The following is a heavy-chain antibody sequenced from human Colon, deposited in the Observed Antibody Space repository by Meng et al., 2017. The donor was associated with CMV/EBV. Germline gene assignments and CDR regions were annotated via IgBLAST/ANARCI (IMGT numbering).Heavy chain of an antibody. Sequence: SGFSFRYAAMGWVRQATGKGLDWDSDSTGRSNYTFYADSVKGRFTIFRDNSNNTLSLQMSGLLAPDTAVYYCARESGYGFLGSNYFDSWGPVALFPVSS. D-gene: IGHD3-9*01. CDR1: GFSFRYAA. V-gene: IGHV3-23*01. CDR3: ARESGYGFLGSNYFDS. CDR2: STGRSNYT. J-gene: IGHJ4*01.